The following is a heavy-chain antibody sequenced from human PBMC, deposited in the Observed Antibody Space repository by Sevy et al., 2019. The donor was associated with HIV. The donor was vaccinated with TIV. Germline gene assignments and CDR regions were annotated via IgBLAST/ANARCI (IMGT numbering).Heavy chain of an antibody. CDR3: ARDLEFYDYGDYGPAFMPDY. Sequence: GGSLRLSYAASGFTFSTYGMPWVRQAPGKGLEWVAVIWFDGSNTYYADSVKGRFTISRDIAKNTLHLQMNSLRAEDTAVYYCARDLEFYDYGDYGPAFMPDYWGQGTLVTVSS. D-gene: IGHD4-17*01. CDR2: IWFDGSNT. V-gene: IGHV3-33*01. CDR1: GFTFSTYG. J-gene: IGHJ4*02.